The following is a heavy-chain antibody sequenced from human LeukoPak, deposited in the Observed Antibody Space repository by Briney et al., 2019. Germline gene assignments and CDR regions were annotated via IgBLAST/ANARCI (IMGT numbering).Heavy chain of an antibody. CDR2: IYHSGTT. Sequence: NTSETLSLTCSVSGYSISSGYYWGWIRQPPGKGLEWIGSIYHSGTTYYNPSLKSRVTISVDTSKNQFSLKLTSVTAADTAFYYCARTLLGVATNHFDYWGQGTLVTVSS. V-gene: IGHV4-38-2*01. D-gene: IGHD5-12*01. CDR3: ARTLLGVATNHFDY. CDR1: GYSISSGYY. J-gene: IGHJ4*02.